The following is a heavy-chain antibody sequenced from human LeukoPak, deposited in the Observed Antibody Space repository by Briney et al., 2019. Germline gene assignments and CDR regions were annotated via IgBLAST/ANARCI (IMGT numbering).Heavy chain of an antibody. D-gene: IGHD3-3*01. CDR2: IFYRGNT. J-gene: IGHJ4*02. CDR1: GGSISTNNYY. CDR3: ARHGYDVLSGLFDY. Sequence: TPSETLSLTCTVSGGSISTNNYYWGWIRQPPGKGLEWVGSIFYRGNTYYNPSLKSRVTISIDTSKDQFSLKLTSVTAADTAIVFCARHGYDVLSGLFDYWGQGPLVTVSS. V-gene: IGHV4-39*01.